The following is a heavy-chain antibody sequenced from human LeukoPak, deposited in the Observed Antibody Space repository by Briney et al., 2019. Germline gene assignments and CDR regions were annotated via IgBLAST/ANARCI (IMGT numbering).Heavy chain of an antibody. J-gene: IGHJ4*02. V-gene: IGHV1-18*01. CDR3: ARNGYCSSSSCLFDY. CDR1: GFTFTNYG. CDR2: IIASNGYT. D-gene: IGHD2-2*03. Sequence: ASVKVSCKTSGFTFTNYGVSWVRQAPGQGLEWMGWIIASNGYTSYAQKFRDRVTITRDTATSTAYMDLKSLKSDDTALCYCARNGYCSSSSCLFDYWGQGTLVTVSS.